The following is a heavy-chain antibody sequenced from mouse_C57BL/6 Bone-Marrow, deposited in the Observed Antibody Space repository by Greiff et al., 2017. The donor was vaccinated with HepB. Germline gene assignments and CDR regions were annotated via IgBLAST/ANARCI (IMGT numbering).Heavy chain of an antibody. J-gene: IGHJ2*01. V-gene: IGHV5-2*01. CDR3: ARVLYDGYYFDY. Sequence: EVNVVESGGGLVQPGASLKLSCESNEYAFPSHDMSWVRKTPEKRLELVAAINSDGGSTYYPDNMERLFIITRDNTKKTLYLQMSSLRSEDTALYYCARVLYDGYYFDYWGQGTTLTVSS. D-gene: IGHD2-3*01. CDR2: INSDGGST. CDR1: EYAFPSHD.